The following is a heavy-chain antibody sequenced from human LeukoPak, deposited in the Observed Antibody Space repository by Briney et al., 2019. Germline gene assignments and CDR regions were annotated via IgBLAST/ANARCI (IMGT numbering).Heavy chain of an antibody. Sequence: MTGGSLRLSCAASGFTFSSYNMNWVRQAPGKGLEWVAYISIGTSFIYYADSVKGLFTISRDNAKNSLYLQVNSLRAEATAVYYCARSPTFRGWLDPWGQGTLVTVSS. CDR2: ISIGTSFI. J-gene: IGHJ5*02. D-gene: IGHD2/OR15-2a*01. CDR1: GFTFSSYN. V-gene: IGHV3-21*01. CDR3: ARSPTFRGWLDP.